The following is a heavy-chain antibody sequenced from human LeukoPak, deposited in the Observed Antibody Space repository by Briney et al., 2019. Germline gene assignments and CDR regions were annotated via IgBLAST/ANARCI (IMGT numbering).Heavy chain of an antibody. CDR3: ARDPPHCSGGSCYSRHYYFDY. J-gene: IGHJ4*02. D-gene: IGHD2-15*01. CDR2: INPSDGST. V-gene: IGHV1-46*01. CDR1: GYTFTSYF. Sequence: ASVKCSCKASGYTFTSYFIHWVRQAPGQGLEWMGIINPSDGSTSYAQNFRGRVTITRDTSTSSVYMLLSGVACRATALYYCARDPPHCSGGSCYSRHYYFDYRGQGTLITVSS.